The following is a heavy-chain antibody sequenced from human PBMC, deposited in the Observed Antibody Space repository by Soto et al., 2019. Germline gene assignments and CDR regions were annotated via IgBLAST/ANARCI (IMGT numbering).Heavy chain of an antibody. CDR3: AKEVEYSSPYYGMDV. Sequence: GGSMRLSCAASGCTFSSYAMSWVRQAPGKGLEWVSAISGSGGSRYYADSVRGRFSISRDNSQKTLYLQMNSLRAEDTAVYYCAKEVEYSSPYYGMDVWGQGTTVTVSS. CDR2: ISGSGGSR. D-gene: IGHD6-6*01. V-gene: IGHV3-23*01. J-gene: IGHJ6*02. CDR1: GCTFSSYA.